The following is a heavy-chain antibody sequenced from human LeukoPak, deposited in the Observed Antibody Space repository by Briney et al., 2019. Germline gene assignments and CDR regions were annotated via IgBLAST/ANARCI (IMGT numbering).Heavy chain of an antibody. V-gene: IGHV1-69*04. Sequence: GASVKVSCKASGGTFSSYAISWVRQAPGQGLEWMGRIIPIFGIANYAQKFQGRVTITADKSTSTAYMELRSLRSGDTAVYYCARDLWDIVATFDYWGQGTLVTVSS. CDR1: GGTFSSYA. J-gene: IGHJ4*02. CDR2: IIPIFGIA. D-gene: IGHD5-12*01. CDR3: ARDLWDIVATFDY.